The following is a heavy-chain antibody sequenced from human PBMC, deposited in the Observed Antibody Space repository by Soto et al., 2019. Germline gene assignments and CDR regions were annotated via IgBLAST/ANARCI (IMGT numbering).Heavy chain of an antibody. Sequence: GGSLRLSCAASGFTFSSYAMHWVRQAPGKGLEWVAVISYDGSDKYYADSVKGRFTISRDNSKNTLYLQMNSLRAEDTAVYYCAKDPRIGVAVAGVFDYWGQRTLVTVS. J-gene: IGHJ4*02. D-gene: IGHD6-19*01. CDR2: ISYDGSDK. CDR1: GFTFSSYA. CDR3: AKDPRIGVAVAGVFDY. V-gene: IGHV3-30-3*01.